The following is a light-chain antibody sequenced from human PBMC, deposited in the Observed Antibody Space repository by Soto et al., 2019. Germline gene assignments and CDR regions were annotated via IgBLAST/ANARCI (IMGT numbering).Light chain of an antibody. CDR3: QQYYIYPYT. Sequence: DIQMTQSPSTLSASVGDRVTITCRASQSVSIWLAWYQQKPGKAPNLLIYKATNLQSGVPSRFSGSGSGTEFTLTISCLQPDDFATYYCQQYYIYPYTFGQGTKLDIK. CDR2: KAT. J-gene: IGKJ2*01. CDR1: QSVSIW. V-gene: IGKV1-5*03.